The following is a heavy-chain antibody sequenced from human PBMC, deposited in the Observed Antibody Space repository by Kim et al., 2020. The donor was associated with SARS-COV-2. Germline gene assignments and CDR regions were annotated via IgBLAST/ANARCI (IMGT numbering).Heavy chain of an antibody. V-gene: IGHV3-30*04. J-gene: IGHJ4*02. CDR2: ISYDGSNK. Sequence: GGSLRLSCAASGFTFSSYAMHWVRQAPGKGLEWVAVISYDGSNKYYADSVKGRFTISRDNSKNTLYLQMNSLRAEDTAVYYCARDLRWAYDILTGDHFDYWGKRTLVTVSS. D-gene: IGHD3-9*01. CDR1: GFTFSSYA. CDR3: ARDLRWAYDILTGDHFDY.